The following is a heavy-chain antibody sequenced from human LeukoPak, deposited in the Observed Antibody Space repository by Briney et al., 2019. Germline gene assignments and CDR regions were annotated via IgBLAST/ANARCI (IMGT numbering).Heavy chain of an antibody. CDR1: GFIFSSDA. CDR2: ISHIGGST. CDR3: AKGGWLGIFQNNYINF. Sequence: PGGSLRLSCAASGFIFSSDAMTWLRQAPGKGLEWVSAISHIGGSTYYADSVKGRFTISRDNSKNTLYLQMNTLRSEDTATYYCAKGGWLGIFQNNYINFWGKGTTVTVSS. V-gene: IGHV3-23*01. J-gene: IGHJ6*03. D-gene: IGHD6-19*01.